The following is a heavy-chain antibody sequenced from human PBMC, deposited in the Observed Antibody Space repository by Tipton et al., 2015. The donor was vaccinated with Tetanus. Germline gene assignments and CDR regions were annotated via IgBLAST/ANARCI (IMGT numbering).Heavy chain of an antibody. CDR3: ARRGDYVFYYESSGYLWGAAFDI. CDR1: GGSFSAYY. V-gene: IGHV4-34*01. J-gene: IGHJ3*02. D-gene: IGHD3-22*01. CDR2: INHSGST. Sequence: TLSLTCAVYGGSFSAYYWSWIRQSPGKGLEWIGEINHSGSTTYSPSFKSRVTISVDTPKNQFSLKLTSLTVADTAVYYCARRGDYVFYYESSGYLWGAAFDIRGQGTMVSVSA.